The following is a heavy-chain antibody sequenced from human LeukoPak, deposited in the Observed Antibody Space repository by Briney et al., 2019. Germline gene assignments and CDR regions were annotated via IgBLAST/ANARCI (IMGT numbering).Heavy chain of an antibody. CDR2: IWYDGSNG. D-gene: IGHD6-13*01. Sequence: GGSLRLSCAASGFSFSSYGMHWVRQAPGKGLEWVAAIWYDGSNGYYEDSVKGRFTISRDNSKNTVYLQMDSLRVEDTAVYYCTRPPQQRVWFFDDWGQGTLVTVS. V-gene: IGHV3-33*01. J-gene: IGHJ4*02. CDR1: GFSFSSYG. CDR3: TRPPQQRVWFFDD.